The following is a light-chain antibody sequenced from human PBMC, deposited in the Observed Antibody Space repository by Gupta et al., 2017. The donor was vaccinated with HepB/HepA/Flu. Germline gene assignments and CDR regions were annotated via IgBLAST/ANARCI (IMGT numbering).Light chain of an antibody. V-gene: IGLV10-54*04. CDR1: SNNIGNEG. J-gene: IGLJ1*01. CDR3: SAWDSSLNDHV. Sequence: QAGLNQPPSGAKGFRKTAKLTCTGKSNNIGNEGVVWLQQHQGPPPKLLSYKNDNRPSGVSDRFSASRSGNTASLTITALQAEDEADYFCSAWDSSLNDHVFGTGTKLTV. CDR2: KND.